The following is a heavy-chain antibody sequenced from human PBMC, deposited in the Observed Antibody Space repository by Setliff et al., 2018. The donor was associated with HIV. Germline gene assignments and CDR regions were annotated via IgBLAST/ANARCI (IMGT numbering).Heavy chain of an antibody. CDR3: AKGLDYVDSSGYSYFRL. CDR2: SYSGSSSA. Sequence: PGGSLRLSCVTSGITFINAAMAWGRQAPGKGPEWISFSYSGSSSAVFADSVKGRFTISRDNSRNTLFLQMNSLRAEDTAVYYCAKGLDYVDSSGYSYFRLWGPGTMVTVSS. V-gene: IGHV3-23*03. D-gene: IGHD3-22*01. J-gene: IGHJ3*01. CDR1: GITFINAA.